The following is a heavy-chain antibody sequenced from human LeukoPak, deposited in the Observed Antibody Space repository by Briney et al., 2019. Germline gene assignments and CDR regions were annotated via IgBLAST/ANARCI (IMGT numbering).Heavy chain of an antibody. V-gene: IGHV1-2*02. J-gene: IGHJ5*02. CDR2: INPNSGRT. Sequence: GASVKVSCKASGYTFTGYYMHWVRQAPGQGLEWMGWINPNSGRTNYAQKFQGRVTMTRDTSISTAYMELSRLRSDDTAVYYCARVGGIRFLEWPNNWFDPWGQGTLVTVSS. D-gene: IGHD3-3*01. CDR1: GYTFTGYY. CDR3: ARVGGIRFLEWPNNWFDP.